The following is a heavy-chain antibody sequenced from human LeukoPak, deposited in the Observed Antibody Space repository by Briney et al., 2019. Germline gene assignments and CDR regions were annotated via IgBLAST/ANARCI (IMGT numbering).Heavy chain of an antibody. CDR2: INHGGTT. CDR1: GDSFSGYY. V-gene: IGHV4-34*01. CDR3: ARAAPDYDYVWGSYRYPHWFDP. J-gene: IGHJ5*02. D-gene: IGHD3-16*02. Sequence: PSETLSLACAVYGDSFSGYYWTWIRQSPKKGLEWIGEINHGGTTNYNPSLKSRVTISIDTSKNQFSLILNSVTAADAAVYYCARAAPDYDYVWGSYRYPHWFDPWGQGTLVTVSS.